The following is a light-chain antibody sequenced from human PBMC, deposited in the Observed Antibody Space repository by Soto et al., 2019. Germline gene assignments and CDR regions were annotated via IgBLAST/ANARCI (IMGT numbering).Light chain of an antibody. CDR2: DDR. Sequence: SYELTQPPSVSVAPGQTARVTCGGINVASRRVHWFQQRPGQAPVLVVYDDRDRPSGIPERFSGANSGNTATLTISRVEAGDEADYFCQVWDSASDHYVFGTATKATVL. J-gene: IGLJ1*01. V-gene: IGLV3-21*02. CDR3: QVWDSASDHYV. CDR1: NVASRR.